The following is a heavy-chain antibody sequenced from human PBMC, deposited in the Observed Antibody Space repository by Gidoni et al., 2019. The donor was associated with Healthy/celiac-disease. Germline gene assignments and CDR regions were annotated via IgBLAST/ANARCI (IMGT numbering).Heavy chain of an antibody. D-gene: IGHD3-10*01. Sequence: QVQLVQSGAEVKKPGASVKVSCTVSGYTLTALSMHWVRQAPGKGLEWMGGFDPEDGETIYAQKFQGRVTMTEDTSTDTAYMELSSLRSEDTAVYYCATIPPRGAMVRGVGNWYFDLWGRGTLVTVSS. CDR1: GYTLTALS. V-gene: IGHV1-24*01. CDR2: FDPEDGET. CDR3: ATIPPRGAMVRGVGNWYFDL. J-gene: IGHJ2*01.